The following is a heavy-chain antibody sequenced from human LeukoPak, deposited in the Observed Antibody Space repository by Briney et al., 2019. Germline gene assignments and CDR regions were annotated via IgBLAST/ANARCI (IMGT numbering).Heavy chain of an antibody. D-gene: IGHD6-13*01. V-gene: IGHV1-69*13. CDR1: GGTFSSSA. Sequence: ASVKLSCKASGGTFSSSAISWVRQAPGQGLEWMGGIIPIFGTANYAQKFQGRVTITADESTSTAYMELSSLRSEDTAVYYCASQYSSSYYFDYWGQGTLVTVSS. J-gene: IGHJ4*02. CDR3: ASQYSSSYYFDY. CDR2: IIPIFGTA.